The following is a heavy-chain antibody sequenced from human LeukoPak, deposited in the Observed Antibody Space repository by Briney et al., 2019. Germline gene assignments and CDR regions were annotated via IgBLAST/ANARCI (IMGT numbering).Heavy chain of an antibody. CDR3: ARDSITIFGVDHYYYHGMDV. J-gene: IGHJ6*02. Sequence: SETLSLTCAVYGGSFSGYYWSWIRQPPGKGLEWIGEINHSGSTNYNPSLKSRVTISVDTSKNQFSLKLTSVTAADTAVYYCARDSITIFGVDHYYYHGMDVWGQGTTVTVSS. D-gene: IGHD3-3*01. CDR2: INHSGST. V-gene: IGHV4-34*01. CDR1: GGSFSGYY.